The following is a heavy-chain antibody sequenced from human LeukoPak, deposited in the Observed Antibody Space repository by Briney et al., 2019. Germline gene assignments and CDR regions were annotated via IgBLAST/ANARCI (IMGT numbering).Heavy chain of an antibody. D-gene: IGHD6-13*01. V-gene: IGHV3-74*01. CDR1: GFTFNSYW. CDR3: VKSASTWYLFDY. Sequence: GGSLRLSCAASGFTFNSYWMHWVRQAPGKGLVWGSRINSDGSSTTYSDSVKDRFTISRDNSKNTLYLQMSSLRPEDTAVYYCVKSASTWYLFDYWGQGTLVTVSS. J-gene: IGHJ4*02. CDR2: INSDGSST.